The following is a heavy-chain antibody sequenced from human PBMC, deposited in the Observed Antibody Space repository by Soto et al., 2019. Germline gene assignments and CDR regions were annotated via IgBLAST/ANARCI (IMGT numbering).Heavy chain of an antibody. CDR1: GGTFSSYA. D-gene: IGHD5-12*01. CDR3: ARRGYSGYEDYYFDY. CDR2: IIPIFSTA. V-gene: IGHV1-69*13. J-gene: IGHJ4*02. Sequence: ASVKVSCKSSGGTFSSYAISWVRQAPGQGLEWMGGIIPIFSTANYAQKFQGRVTITADESTRTAYMELSSLRSEDTAVYYCARRGYSGYEDYYFDYWGQGTLVTVSS.